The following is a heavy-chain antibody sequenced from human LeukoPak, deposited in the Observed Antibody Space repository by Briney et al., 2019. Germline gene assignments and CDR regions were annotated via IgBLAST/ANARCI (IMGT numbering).Heavy chain of an antibody. D-gene: IGHD2-8*02. CDR1: GGSISNSY. Sequence: SETLSLTCTVSGGSISNSYWNWIRQPPGKGLEWIGYIFYTRSTYYTNYNPSLRSRVAISLDTSKTQFSLKLSSVTAADTAVYYCAGQSQGYCTGTTCHTWFDPWGQGTLVTVSS. CDR2: IFYTRSTYYT. J-gene: IGHJ5*02. CDR3: AGQSQGYCTGTTCHTWFDP. V-gene: IGHV4-59*08.